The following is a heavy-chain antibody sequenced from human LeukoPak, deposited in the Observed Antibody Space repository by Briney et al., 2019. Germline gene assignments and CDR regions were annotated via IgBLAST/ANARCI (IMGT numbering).Heavy chain of an antibody. CDR3: ARDLMGIAYRGAFYY. CDR1: GFTFSTQW. CDR2: VNQGGTQK. D-gene: IGHD6-13*01. J-gene: IGHJ4*02. V-gene: IGHV3-7*01. Sequence: PGGSLRLSCAVSGFTFSTQWMSWVRQAPGKGLEWVAIVNQGGTQKYYVDSVKGRFTISRDNAENSLYLQMNSLRAEDTAVYYCARDLMGIAYRGAFYYWGQGTLVTVSS.